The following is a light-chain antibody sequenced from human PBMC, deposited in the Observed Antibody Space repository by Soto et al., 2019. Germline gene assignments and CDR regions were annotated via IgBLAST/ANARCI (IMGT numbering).Light chain of an antibody. CDR2: GND. CDR1: SSNIGAGYD. V-gene: IGLV1-40*01. CDR3: QSYDTALSGSL. J-gene: IGLJ2*01. Sequence: QPVLTQPPSVSGAPGQRVTISCTGSSSNIGAGYDVHWYQQLPGTAPKLLMYGNDNRPSGVPDRFSGSKSGTSASLAITGLQAEDEADYYCQSYDTALSGSLFGGGTKLTVL.